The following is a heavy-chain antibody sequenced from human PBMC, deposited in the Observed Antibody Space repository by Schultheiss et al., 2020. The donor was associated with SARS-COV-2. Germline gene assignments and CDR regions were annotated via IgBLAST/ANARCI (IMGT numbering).Heavy chain of an antibody. V-gene: IGHV3-23*01. J-gene: IGHJ4*02. CDR3: AKHYFDTSGYYFVADY. Sequence: GESLKISCAASGFTFSSYSMNWVRQAPGKGLEWVSAISGSGGSTYYADSVKGRFTVSRDNSKNTVYLHMNSLRAEDTAIYYCAKHYFDTSGYYFVADYWGQGTLVTVSS. D-gene: IGHD3-22*01. CDR1: GFTFSSYS. CDR2: ISGSGGST.